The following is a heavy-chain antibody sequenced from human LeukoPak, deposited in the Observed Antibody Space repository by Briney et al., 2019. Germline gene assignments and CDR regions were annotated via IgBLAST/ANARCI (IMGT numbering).Heavy chain of an antibody. CDR2: INHSGST. CDR1: GGSFSGYY. D-gene: IGHD5-12*01. J-gene: IGHJ4*02. Sequence: SSETLSLTCAVYGGSFSGYYWSWIRQPPGKGLEWIGEINHSGSTNYNPSLKSRVTISVDTSKNQFSLKLSSVTAADTAVYHCARVSGYDWESFYDYWGQGTLVTVSS. V-gene: IGHV4-34*01. CDR3: ARVSGYDWESFYDY.